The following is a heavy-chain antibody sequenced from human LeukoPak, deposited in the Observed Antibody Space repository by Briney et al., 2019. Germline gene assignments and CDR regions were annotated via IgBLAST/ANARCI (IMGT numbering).Heavy chain of an antibody. Sequence: GGSLRLSCAASGFTFSSYAMHWVRQAPGKGLEWVAVISYDGSNKYYADSVKGRFTISRDNSKNTLYLQMNSLRAEDTAVYYCAKVDPPYYYYGMDVWGQGTTVTVSS. CDR1: GFTFSSYA. J-gene: IGHJ6*02. CDR2: ISYDGSNK. CDR3: AKVDPPYYYYGMDV. V-gene: IGHV3-30*04.